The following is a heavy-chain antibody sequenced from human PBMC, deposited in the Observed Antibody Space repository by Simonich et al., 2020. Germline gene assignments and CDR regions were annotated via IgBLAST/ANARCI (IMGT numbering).Heavy chain of an antibody. CDR1: GFTFSSYS. CDR3: ARDSSYYAFDI. CDR2: IRSSSSTI. D-gene: IGHD5-12*01. V-gene: IGHV3-48*01. Sequence: EVQLVESGGGLVQPGGSLRLSCAASGFTFSSYSMNWVRQAPGKGLVWVTYIRSSSSTIYYADSVKGRFTSSRDNAKTSLYLQMNSLRAEDTAVYYCARDSSYYAFDIWGQGTMVTVSS. J-gene: IGHJ3*02.